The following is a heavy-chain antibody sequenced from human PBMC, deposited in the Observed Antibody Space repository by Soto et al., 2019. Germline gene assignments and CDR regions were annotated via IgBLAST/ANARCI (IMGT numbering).Heavy chain of an antibody. CDR1: GFIFSDAW. V-gene: IGHV3-15*01. CDR2: IRANNAGGTT. J-gene: IGHJ3*02. Sequence: DVQLVESGGGLVKPGGSLRLSCAASGFIFSDAWMSWVRQAPGKGLEWVGRIRANNAGGTTDYTAPVKGRFTVSRDNSKSTLYLQMNSLRAEDTAVYYCAREFDAFDIWGQGTMVTVSS. CDR3: AREFDAFDI.